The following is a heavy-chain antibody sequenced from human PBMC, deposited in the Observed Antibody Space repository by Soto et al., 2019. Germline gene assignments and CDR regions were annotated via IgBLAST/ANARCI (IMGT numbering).Heavy chain of an antibody. CDR1: GFSFSSSW. Sequence: EVQLVESGGGLVQPGGSLRLSCAASGFSFSSSWMHWVRQGPGKGLVWVSRISTDGSSIAYADSVKGQFTISRDSAKNTLYLQMNSLRAEDTAVYYCVREYSSSRYFDYWGQGTLVTVSS. CDR2: ISTDGSSI. J-gene: IGHJ4*02. D-gene: IGHD6-13*01. CDR3: VREYSSSRYFDY. V-gene: IGHV3-74*01.